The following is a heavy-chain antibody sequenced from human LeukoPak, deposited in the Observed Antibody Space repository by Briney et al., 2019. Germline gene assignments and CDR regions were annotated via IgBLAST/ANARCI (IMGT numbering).Heavy chain of an antibody. V-gene: IGHV3-74*01. CDR2: INSDGSST. Sequence: GGSLRLSCAASGFTFSSYWMHWVRQAPGKGLVWVSRINSDGSSTSYADSVKGRFTISRDNAKNTLYLQMNSLRAEDTAVYYCARLAVRSGIAAAGYAFDIWGQGTMVTVSS. D-gene: IGHD6-13*01. J-gene: IGHJ3*02. CDR1: GFTFSSYW. CDR3: ARLAVRSGIAAAGYAFDI.